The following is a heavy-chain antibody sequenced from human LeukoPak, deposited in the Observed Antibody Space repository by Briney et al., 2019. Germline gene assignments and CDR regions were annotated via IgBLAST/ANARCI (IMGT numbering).Heavy chain of an antibody. D-gene: IGHD1-26*01. Sequence: GASVKVSCKASGGTFSLFAISWVRQAPGQGPEWMGRIIPLTGTPVYAQTFQDRVTITADISTRTAYLELNTLRSEDTAIHYCAIAVGGNNIWFESWGQGTLVTVSS. CDR2: IIPLTGTP. J-gene: IGHJ5*01. CDR1: GGTFSLFA. V-gene: IGHV1-69*06. CDR3: AIAVGGNNIWFES.